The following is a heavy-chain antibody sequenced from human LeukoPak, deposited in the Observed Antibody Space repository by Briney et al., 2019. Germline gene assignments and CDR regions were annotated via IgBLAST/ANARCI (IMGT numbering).Heavy chain of an antibody. J-gene: IGHJ6*03. Sequence: PSETLSLTCTVSGGSISSSSYYWGWIRQPPGKGLEWIGSIYYSGSTYYNPSLKSRVTISVDTSKNQFSLKLSSVTAADTAVYYCARDSEDNIAAGIWRNYYYYYYMDVWGKGTTVTVSS. CDR2: IYYSGST. CDR1: GGSISSSSYY. V-gene: IGHV4-39*07. CDR3: ARDSEDNIAAGIWRNYYYYYYMDV. D-gene: IGHD6-13*01.